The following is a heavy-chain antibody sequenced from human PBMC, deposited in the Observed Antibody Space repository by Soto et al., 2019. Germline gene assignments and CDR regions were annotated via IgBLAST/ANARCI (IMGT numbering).Heavy chain of an antibody. CDR2: ISSTTNYI. V-gene: IGHV3-21*06. CDR1: GFTFTRYS. Sequence: GGSLRLSCAASGFTFTRYSMNWVRQAPGKGLEWVSSISSTTNYIYYGDSMKGRFTISRDNAKNSLYLEMNSLRAEDTAVYYRARESEDLTSNFDYWGQGTLVTVSS. J-gene: IGHJ4*02. CDR3: ARESEDLTSNFDY.